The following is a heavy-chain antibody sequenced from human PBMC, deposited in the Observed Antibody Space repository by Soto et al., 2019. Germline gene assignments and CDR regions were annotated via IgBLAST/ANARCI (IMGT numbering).Heavy chain of an antibody. CDR2: ISSTTNYI. V-gene: IGHV3-21*06. CDR1: GFTFTRYS. Sequence: GGSLRLSCAASGFTFTRYSMNWVRQAPGKGLEWVSSISSTTNYIYYGDSMKGRFTISRDNAKNSLYLEMNSLRAEDTAVYYRARESEDLTSNFDYWGQGTLVTVSS. J-gene: IGHJ4*02. CDR3: ARESEDLTSNFDY.